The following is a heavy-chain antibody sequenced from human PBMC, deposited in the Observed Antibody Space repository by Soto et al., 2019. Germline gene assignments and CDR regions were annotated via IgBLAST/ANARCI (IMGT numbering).Heavy chain of an antibody. CDR2: IIPIFGTA. CDR1: GGTFSSYA. D-gene: IGHD2-2*01. J-gene: IGHJ5*02. CDR3: ARAPPTRYCSSTSCYRNWFDP. V-gene: IGHV1-69*13. Sequence: SVKVSCKASGGTFSSYAISWVRQAPGQGLEWMGGIIPIFGTANYAQKFQGRVTITADESTSTAYMELSSLRSEDTAVYYCARAPPTRYCSSTSCYRNWFDPWGQGTLVTVSS.